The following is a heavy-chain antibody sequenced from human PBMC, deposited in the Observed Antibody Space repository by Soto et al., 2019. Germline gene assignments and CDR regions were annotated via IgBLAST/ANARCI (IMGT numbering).Heavy chain of an antibody. CDR1: GYSFTSYW. CDR3: ARHPGFVSGWYGNYYYYGMDV. J-gene: IGHJ6*02. CDR2: IDPSDSYT. V-gene: IGHV5-10-1*01. D-gene: IGHD6-19*01. Sequence: PGESLKISCKGSGYSFTSYWISWVRQMPGKGLEWMGRIDPSDSYTNYSPSFQGHVTISADKSISTAYLQWSSLKASDTAMYYCARHPGFVSGWYGNYYYYGMDVWGQGTSVTVSS.